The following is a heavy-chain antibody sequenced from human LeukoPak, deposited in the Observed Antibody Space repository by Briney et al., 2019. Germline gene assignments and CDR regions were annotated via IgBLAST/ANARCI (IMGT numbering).Heavy chain of an antibody. D-gene: IGHD5-12*01. CDR2: ISYDGSNK. CDR3: ARYRGASGYHFDY. J-gene: IGHJ4*02. CDR1: GFTFSRYG. V-gene: IGHV3-30*04. Sequence: GGSLRLSCAASGFTFSRYGMHWVRQAPGKGLEWVAAISYDGSNKYYADSVKGRFTISRDNSKNTLYVQMNSLRAEDTAVYYCARYRGASGYHFDYWGQGTLVTVSS.